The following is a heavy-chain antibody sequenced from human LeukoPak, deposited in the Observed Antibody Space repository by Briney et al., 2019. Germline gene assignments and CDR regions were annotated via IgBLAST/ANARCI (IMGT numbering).Heavy chain of an antibody. J-gene: IGHJ5*02. D-gene: IGHD6-13*01. V-gene: IGHV7-4-1*02. Sequence: ASVKVSCKASGYSFSRHGISWVRQAPGQGLEWMGWIDTNTGNPTYAQGFTEQFVFSLNTSVNTAYLQINSLKSEDTAVYYCARDNYGAEEGIGSSLVWLDPWGQGTLVTVSS. CDR2: IDTNTGNP. CDR3: ARDNYGAEEGIGSSLVWLDP. CDR1: GYSFSRHG.